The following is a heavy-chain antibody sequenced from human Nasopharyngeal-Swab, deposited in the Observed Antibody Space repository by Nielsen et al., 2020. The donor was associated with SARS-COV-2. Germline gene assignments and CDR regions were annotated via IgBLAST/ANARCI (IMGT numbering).Heavy chain of an antibody. CDR1: GFPFSNAW. D-gene: IGHD3-10*01. CDR3: TIDVLLWFGELLPRRREEFDY. J-gene: IGHJ4*02. Sequence: GESLKLSCAASGFPFSNAWMIWVRQAPGKGLEWVGRIKSKTDGGTTDYAAPVKGRFTISRDDSKNTLYLQMNSLKTEDTAVYYCTIDVLLWFGELLPRRREEFDYWGQGTLVTVSS. V-gene: IGHV3-15*01. CDR2: IKSKTDGGTT.